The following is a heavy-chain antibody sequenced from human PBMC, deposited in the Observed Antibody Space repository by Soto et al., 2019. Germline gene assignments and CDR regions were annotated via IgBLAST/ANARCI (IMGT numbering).Heavy chain of an antibody. CDR1: GGSFSGYY. D-gene: IGHD2-8*02. CDR2: INHSGST. V-gene: IGHV4-34*01. CDR3: ARDKITGLFDY. J-gene: IGHJ4*02. Sequence: QVQLPPWGAGLLKPSETLSLTCAVYGGSFSGYYWTWIRQPPGTGLEWIGEINHSGSTNYNPSLKSRVNISVDTSRNQFALKLTSVTAADTAVYYCARDKITGLFDYWGQGTLVTVSS.